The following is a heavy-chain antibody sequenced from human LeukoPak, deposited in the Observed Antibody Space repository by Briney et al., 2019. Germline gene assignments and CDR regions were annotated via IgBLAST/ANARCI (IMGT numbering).Heavy chain of an antibody. J-gene: IGHJ4*02. CDR1: GGSISSGSHY. CDR2: IYTSGST. CDR3: ARDSVEQQLFDY. D-gene: IGHD6-13*01. Sequence: PSETLSLTCTVSGGSISSGSHYWSWIRQPAGKGLEWIGRIYTSGSTNYNPSLKSRVTISVDTSKNQFSLKLSSVTAADTAVYYCARDSVEQQLFDYWGQGTLVTVSS. V-gene: IGHV4-61*02.